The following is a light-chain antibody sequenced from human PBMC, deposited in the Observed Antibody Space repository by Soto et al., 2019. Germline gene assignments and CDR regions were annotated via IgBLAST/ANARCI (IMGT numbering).Light chain of an antibody. V-gene: IGKV1-5*03. CDR3: QQYDTYYT. Sequence: EIQMTQSPATLSASVGDRVTITCRASQSITTWLAWYQQKPGKAPNLLIYNASNLASGVPSRFSGSGSGTEFTLTISSLQRDDFATYYCQQYDTYYTFGQGTKLEIK. J-gene: IGKJ2*01. CDR2: NAS. CDR1: QSITTW.